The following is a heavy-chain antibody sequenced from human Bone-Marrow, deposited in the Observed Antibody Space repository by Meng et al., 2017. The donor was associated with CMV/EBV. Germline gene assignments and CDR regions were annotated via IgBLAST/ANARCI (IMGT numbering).Heavy chain of an antibody. CDR2: IIPILGIA. CDR1: GYTFTSYY. J-gene: IGHJ6*02. V-gene: IGHV1-69*10. Sequence: SVKVSCKASGYTFTSYYMHWVRQAPGQGLEWMGGIIPILGIANYAQKFQGRVTITADKSTSTAYMELSSLRSEDTAVYYCARGALGYCSGGSCYYGMDVWGQGTTVTVSS. CDR3: ARGALGYCSGGSCYYGMDV. D-gene: IGHD2-15*01.